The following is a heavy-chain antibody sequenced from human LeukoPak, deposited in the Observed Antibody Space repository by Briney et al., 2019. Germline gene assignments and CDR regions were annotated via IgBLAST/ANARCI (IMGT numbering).Heavy chain of an antibody. Sequence: GGSLRLSCAASGFTFSYYWMHWVRQAPGKGLVWVSRINSDGSSTSYADSVKGRFTISRDNAKNTLYLQMNSLRAEDTAEYYCARHPHYYDSSGYYVDDAFDIWGQGTMVTVSS. J-gene: IGHJ3*02. CDR3: ARHPHYYDSSGYYVDDAFDI. CDR1: GFTFSYYW. D-gene: IGHD3-22*01. CDR2: INSDGSST. V-gene: IGHV3-74*01.